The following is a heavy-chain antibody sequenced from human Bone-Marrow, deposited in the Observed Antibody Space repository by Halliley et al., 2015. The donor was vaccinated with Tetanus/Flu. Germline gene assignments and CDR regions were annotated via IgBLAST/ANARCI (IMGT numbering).Heavy chain of an antibody. CDR1: GGPFSNYA. Sequence: QLVQFGAEVKKSGSSVKVSCKASGGPFSNYAITWVRQAPGQGLEWMGMIMPLFGTKNYAQHFQGRVTISADESAATVYMELSSLRSEDTAIYYCASSRGGDYYDSSGYFFWGQGTLVTASS. CDR3: ASSRGGDYYDSSGYFF. J-gene: IGHJ4*02. D-gene: IGHD3-22*01. CDR2: IMPLFGTK. V-gene: IGHV1-69*18.